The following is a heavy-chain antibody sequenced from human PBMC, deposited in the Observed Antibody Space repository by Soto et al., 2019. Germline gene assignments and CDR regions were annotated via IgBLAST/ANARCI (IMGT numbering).Heavy chain of an antibody. CDR1: GFTFSSYA. V-gene: IGHV3-23*01. CDR2: ISGSGDST. Sequence: EVQLLESGGGLVQPGGSLRLSCAASGFTFSSYAMNWVRQAPGKGLEWVSVISGSGDSTYYADSVKGRFTISRDNSKNTLYLQMNSLRAEDTAVDYCARRSSSWDFDYWGQGTLVTVSS. D-gene: IGHD6-13*01. CDR3: ARRSSSWDFDY. J-gene: IGHJ4*02.